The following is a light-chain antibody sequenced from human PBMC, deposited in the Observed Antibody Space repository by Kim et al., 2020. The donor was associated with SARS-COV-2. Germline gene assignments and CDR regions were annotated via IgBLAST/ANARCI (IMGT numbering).Light chain of an antibody. V-gene: IGKV3-15*01. CDR2: GAS. CDR3: QQYSNWPLT. Sequence: VSPGESATLACRASQSVSSNLAWYQQKPGQAPRLLIKGASTRATGIPARFSGSGSGTEFSLTINSLQSEDFAVYYCQQYSNWPLTFGGGTKVDIK. J-gene: IGKJ4*01. CDR1: QSVSSN.